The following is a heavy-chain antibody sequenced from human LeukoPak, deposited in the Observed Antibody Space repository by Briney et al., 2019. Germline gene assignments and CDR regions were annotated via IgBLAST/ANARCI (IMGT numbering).Heavy chain of an antibody. V-gene: IGHV3-21*01. CDR1: GFTFSSYS. CDR2: ISSSSYI. J-gene: IGHJ4*02. CDR3: GSSTTHRALGY. Sequence: GGSLRLSCAASGFTFSSYSMNWVRQAPGKGLEWVSSISSSSYIHYADLVKGRFTISRDNAKNSLYLQMNSLRAEDTAVYYCGSSTTHRALGYWGQGTLVTVSS. D-gene: IGHD2/OR15-2a*01.